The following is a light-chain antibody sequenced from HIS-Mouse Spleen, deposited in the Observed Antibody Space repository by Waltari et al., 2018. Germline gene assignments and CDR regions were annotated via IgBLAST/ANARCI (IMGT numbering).Light chain of an antibody. CDR3: YSTDSSGNHRV. J-gene: IGLJ2*01. CDR2: EDS. V-gene: IGLV3-10*01. Sequence: SYELPQPPSVSVSPGQTARPTCSGDALPKKNAYWYQQKTGQAPVLVISEDSKRPPGIPERFSCSSSGKMATLTISGAQVEDEADYYCYSTDSSGNHRVFGGGTKLTVL. CDR1: ALPKKN.